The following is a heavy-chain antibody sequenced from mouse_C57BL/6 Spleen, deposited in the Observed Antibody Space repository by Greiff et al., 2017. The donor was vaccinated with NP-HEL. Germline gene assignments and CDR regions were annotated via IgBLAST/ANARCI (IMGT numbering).Heavy chain of an antibody. Sequence: VQLQQSGPELVKPGASVKISCKASGYSFTSYYIHWVKQRPGQGLEWIGWIYPGSGNTKYNEKFKGKATLTADTSSSTAYMQLSSLTSEDSAVYYCAGERRRAMDYWGQGTSVTVSS. CDR3: AGERRRAMDY. D-gene: IGHD1-2*01. J-gene: IGHJ4*01. CDR2: IYPGSGNT. CDR1: GYSFTSYY. V-gene: IGHV1-66*01.